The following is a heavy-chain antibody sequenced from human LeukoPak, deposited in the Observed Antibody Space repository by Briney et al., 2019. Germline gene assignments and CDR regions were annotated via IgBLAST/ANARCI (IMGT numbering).Heavy chain of an antibody. CDR1: GFTFSSYG. V-gene: IGHV3-48*01. D-gene: IGHD3-22*01. CDR3: ARDHHRRLYDSQARDTFDI. J-gene: IGHJ3*02. CDR2: ISSSSSTL. Sequence: GGSLRLSCAASGFTFSSYGISWVRQAPGKGLEWVSYISSSSSTLYYADSVKGRFSISRDNAKNSLYLQMNSLRAEDTAVYYCARDHHRRLYDSQARDTFDIWGQGTLVTVSS.